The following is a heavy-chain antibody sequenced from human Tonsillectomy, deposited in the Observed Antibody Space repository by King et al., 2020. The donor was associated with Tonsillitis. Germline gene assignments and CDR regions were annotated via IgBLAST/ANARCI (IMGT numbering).Heavy chain of an antibody. CDR3: ARTPWFGDLYSTMCWCDP. CDR2: IYPSGST. J-gene: IGHJ5*02. CDR1: GGSISSGGYS. D-gene: IGHD3-10*01. Sequence: QLQESGSGLVKPSQTLSLTCAVSGGSISSGGYSWTWIRQPPGRGLEWIGYIYPSGSTSYHPSLRGRVTISVDTSKNRFSLKLSSVTAADTAVYYGARTPWFGDLYSTMCWCDPWGQGTLVSVFS. V-gene: IGHV4-30-2*01.